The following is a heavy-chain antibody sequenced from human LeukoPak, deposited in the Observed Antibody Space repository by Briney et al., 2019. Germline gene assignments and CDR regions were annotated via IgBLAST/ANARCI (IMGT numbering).Heavy chain of an antibody. V-gene: IGHV3-48*01. CDR1: GFTFSSYT. CDR3: ARRAGAYSHPYDY. D-gene: IGHD4/OR15-4a*01. Sequence: PGGSLRLSCAASGFTFSSYTMNWVRQAPGKGLEWVSYISSSGSTMYYADSVKGRFSISRDNAKNSLYLQMNSLRAEDTAVYYCARRAGAYSHPYDYWGQGTLVTVSS. CDR2: ISSSGSTM. J-gene: IGHJ4*02.